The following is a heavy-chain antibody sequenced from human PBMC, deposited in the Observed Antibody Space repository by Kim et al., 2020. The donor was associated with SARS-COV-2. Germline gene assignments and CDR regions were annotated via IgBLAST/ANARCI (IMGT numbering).Heavy chain of an antibody. D-gene: IGHD3-10*01. V-gene: IGHV4-31*02. CDR3: ARSMMVRGVMYYGMDV. J-gene: IGHJ6*02. Sequence: SLKSRVTISLDTSKNQFSLKLSSVTAADTAVYYCARSMMVRGVMYYGMDVWGQGTTVTVSS.